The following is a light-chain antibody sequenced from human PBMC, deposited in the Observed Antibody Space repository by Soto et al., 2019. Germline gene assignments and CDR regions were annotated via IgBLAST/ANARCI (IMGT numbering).Light chain of an antibody. CDR1: SSDVGAYNY. Sequence: QSALTQPPSASGSPGQSVTISCTGTSSDVGAYNYVSWYQQHPGKAPKLMIYEVTKRPSGVPDRFSGSKSGNTASLTVSGLQAEDEADYYCSSYVGSNNLLFGGGTKVTVL. CDR3: SSYVGSNNLL. CDR2: EVT. J-gene: IGLJ2*01. V-gene: IGLV2-8*01.